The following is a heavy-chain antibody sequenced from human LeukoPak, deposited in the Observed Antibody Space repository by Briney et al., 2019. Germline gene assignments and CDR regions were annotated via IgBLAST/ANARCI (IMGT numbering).Heavy chain of an antibody. V-gene: IGHV3-64*01. CDR1: GFTFSSYA. Sequence: GGSLRLSCAASGFTFSSYAMHWVRQAPGKXLEYVSAISSNGGSTYYANSVKGRFTISRDNSKNTLYLQMGSLRAEDMAVYYCAREVAAGRSFDYWGQGTLVTVSS. CDR2: ISSNGGST. J-gene: IGHJ4*02. D-gene: IGHD6-13*01. CDR3: AREVAAGRSFDY.